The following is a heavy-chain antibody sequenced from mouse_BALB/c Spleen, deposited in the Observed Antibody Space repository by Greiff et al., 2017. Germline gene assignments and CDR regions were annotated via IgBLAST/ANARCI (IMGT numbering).Heavy chain of an antibody. CDR1: GYTFTSYW. V-gene: IGHV1-5*01. CDR3: ARWEPSYAMDY. D-gene: IGHD4-1*01. CDR2: IYPGNSDT. J-gene: IGHJ4*01. Sequence: VQLQQSGTVLARPGASVKMSCKASGYTFTSYWMHWVKQRPGQGLEWIGAIYPGNSDTSYNQKFKGKAKLTAVTSTSTAYMELSSLTNEDSAVYYCARWEPSYAMDYWGQGTSVTVSS.